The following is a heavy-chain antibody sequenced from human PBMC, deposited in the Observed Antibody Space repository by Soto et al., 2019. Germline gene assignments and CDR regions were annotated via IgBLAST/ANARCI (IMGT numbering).Heavy chain of an antibody. V-gene: IGHV3-30-3*01. CDR1: GFTFSSYV. CDR3: ARDDEGGSDCDLGY. Sequence: QVQLVESGGGVVQPGRSLTLSCAASGFTFSSYVIHWVRQTPDKGLEWVAFISRDGSKAYYADSVKGRFTISRDNSKNTLYLEMYSLRAEDSAVYYCARDDEGGSDCDLGYWGQGTMVTVSS. D-gene: IGHD1-26*01. J-gene: IGHJ4*02. CDR2: ISRDGSKA.